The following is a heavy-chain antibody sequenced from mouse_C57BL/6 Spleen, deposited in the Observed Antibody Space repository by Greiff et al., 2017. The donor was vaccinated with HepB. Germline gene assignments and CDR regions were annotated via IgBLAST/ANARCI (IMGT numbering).Heavy chain of an antibody. CDR2: IYPGDGDT. D-gene: IGHD2-3*01. CDR3: ARGGYSYAMDY. Sequence: LQESGAELVKPGASVKISCKASGYAFSSYWMNWVKQRPGKGLEWIGQIYPGDGDTNYNGKFKGKATLTADKSSSTAYMQLSSLTSEDSAVYFCARGGYSYAMDYWGQGTSVTVSS. CDR1: GYAFSSYW. V-gene: IGHV1-80*01. J-gene: IGHJ4*01.